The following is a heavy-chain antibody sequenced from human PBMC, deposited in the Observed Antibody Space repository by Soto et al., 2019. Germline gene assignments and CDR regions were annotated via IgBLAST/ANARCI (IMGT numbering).Heavy chain of an antibody. D-gene: IGHD5-18*01. CDR2: INAGNGKT. CDR3: ARVGYRYGYDY. Sequence: QVQLVQSGAEVKKPAASVKVSCKASGYTFTSYAMHWVRQVLGQRLEWMGWINAGNGKTKYSQKFQGRVTITRDTSASTAYKEMSSLRSEDTAVYYCARVGYRYGYDYWGQGTLVTVSS. CDR1: GYTFTSYA. V-gene: IGHV1-3*01. J-gene: IGHJ4*02.